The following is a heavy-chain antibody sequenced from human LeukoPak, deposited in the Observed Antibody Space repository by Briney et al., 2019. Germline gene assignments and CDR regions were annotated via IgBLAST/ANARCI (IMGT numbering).Heavy chain of an antibody. V-gene: IGHV1-18*01. CDR1: GYTFTSYG. D-gene: IGHD6-25*01. J-gene: IGHJ5*02. CDR2: ISAYNGNT. Sequence: ASVKVSCKASGYTFTSYGICWVRQAPGQGLEWLGWISAYNGNTNYAQKLQGRVTMTTDTSTSTAYMELRSLRSDDTAVYYCARDGREQRRRNWFDPWGQGTLVTVSS. CDR3: ARDGREQRRRNWFDP.